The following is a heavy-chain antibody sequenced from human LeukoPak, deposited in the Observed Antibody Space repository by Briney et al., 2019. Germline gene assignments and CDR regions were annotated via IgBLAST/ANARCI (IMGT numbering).Heavy chain of an antibody. CDR2: IHNDETFG. D-gene: IGHD3-10*01. J-gene: IGHJ6*04. CDR1: GFTFSRFG. V-gene: IGHV3-33*06. Sequence: PGSSLRLSCAASGFTFSRFGMQWVRQAPGKGREGVAVIHNDETFGQYADSVKGRFPISKDNSQHTLYLEMNSLRDDDTAVYYCAKEGESFRGHLDVWGKRTTVTVSS. CDR3: AKEGESFRGHLDV.